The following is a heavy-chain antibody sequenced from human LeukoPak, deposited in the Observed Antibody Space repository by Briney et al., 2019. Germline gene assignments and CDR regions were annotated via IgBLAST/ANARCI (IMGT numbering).Heavy chain of an antibody. CDR2: IRSKAYGGTT. J-gene: IGHJ4*02. CDR3: TRGGYSGYDFICADY. V-gene: IGHV3-49*03. Sequence: GGSLRLSCTASGFTFGDYAMSWFRQAPGKGLEWVGFIRSKAYGGTTEYAASVKGRFTIPRDDSKSIAYLQMNSLKTEDTAVYYCTRGGYSGYDFICADYWGQGTLVSVSS. CDR1: GFTFGDYA. D-gene: IGHD5-12*01.